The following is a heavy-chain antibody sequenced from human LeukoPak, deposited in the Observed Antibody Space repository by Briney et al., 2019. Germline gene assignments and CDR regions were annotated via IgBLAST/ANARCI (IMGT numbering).Heavy chain of an antibody. CDR2: FDPEDGET. Sequence: ASVKVSCKVSGYTLTELSMHWVRQAPGKGLEWMGGFDPEDGETIYAQKFQGRVTMTEDTSTDTAYMELSSLRSEDTAVYYCATRATAPHFWSGYYTYWFDPWGQGTLVTVSS. V-gene: IGHV1-24*01. D-gene: IGHD3-3*02. CDR1: GYTLTELS. CDR3: ATRATAPHFWSGYYTYWFDP. J-gene: IGHJ5*02.